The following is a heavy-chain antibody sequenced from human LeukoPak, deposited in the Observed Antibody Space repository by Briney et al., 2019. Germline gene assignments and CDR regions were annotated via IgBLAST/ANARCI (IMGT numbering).Heavy chain of an antibody. CDR3: ARRASTERGHSYGLDY. D-gene: IGHD5-18*01. V-gene: IGHV3-21*01. CDR1: GFSFNTYS. Sequence: GGSLRLSCAASGFSFNTYSLNWVRQAPGKGLEWVSSISSSSDYICYADSVNGRFTISRDNAKNSLYLQMSSLRAEDTAVYYCARRASTERGHSYGLDYWGQGTLVTVSS. J-gene: IGHJ4*02. CDR2: ISSSSDYI.